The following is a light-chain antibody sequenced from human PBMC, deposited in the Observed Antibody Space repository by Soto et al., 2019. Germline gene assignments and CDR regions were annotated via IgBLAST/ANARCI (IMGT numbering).Light chain of an antibody. J-gene: IGKJ3*01. CDR3: QQFNSYPRT. V-gene: IGKV1-13*02. CDR2: HAS. Sequence: AIQLTQSPSSLSASVGDRVTITCRASQGISSALAWYQQKPGKAPKLLIYHASNLESGVPSRFSGSGSGTVFTLTISSLQPEDFATYYCQQFNSYPRTFGPGTKVDIK. CDR1: QGISSA.